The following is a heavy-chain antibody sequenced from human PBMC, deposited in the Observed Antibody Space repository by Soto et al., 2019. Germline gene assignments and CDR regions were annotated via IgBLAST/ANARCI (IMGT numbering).Heavy chain of an antibody. J-gene: IGHJ6*02. CDR2: INHSGST. Sequence: QVQLQQWGAGLLKPSETLSLTCAVYGGSFRGYYWSWIRQPPGKGLEWIGEINHSGSTNYNPSLKSRVTISVDTSKNQFSLKLSSVTAADTAVYYCARGGYCSGGSCYSDYYYGMDVWGQGTTVAVSS. CDR3: ARGGYCSGGSCYSDYYYGMDV. D-gene: IGHD2-15*01. V-gene: IGHV4-34*01. CDR1: GGSFRGYY.